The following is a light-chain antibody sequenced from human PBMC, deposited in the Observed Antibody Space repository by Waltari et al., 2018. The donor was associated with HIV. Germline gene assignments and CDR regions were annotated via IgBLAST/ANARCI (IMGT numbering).Light chain of an antibody. CDR2: MNT. CDR3: QSYDTSLGASV. Sequence: QSVLTQPPSVSGAPGRSVIITCTGNNSNIGAPYDVHWYQQLPGAAPKLLISMNTNRPSGVRHRLPVARSGTSASRAITGLQAGDEADYYCQSYDTSLGASVFGGGTKLTVL. V-gene: IGLV1-40*01. J-gene: IGLJ3*02. CDR1: NSNIGAPYD.